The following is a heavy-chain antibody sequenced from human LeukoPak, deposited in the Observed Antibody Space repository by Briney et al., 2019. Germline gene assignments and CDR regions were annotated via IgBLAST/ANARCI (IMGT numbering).Heavy chain of an antibody. CDR1: DDSISDYY. CDR3: TRGAGWLIDY. Sequence: PSETLSLTCTVSDDSISDYYRGWLRQPPGQGLEWIGYFYNSGRSTYNPSLKSRVTISADPSKNHFSLKLNSVTTADTAVYYWTRGAGWLIDYWGQGILVTVSS. CDR2: FYNSGRS. J-gene: IGHJ4*02. D-gene: IGHD3-16*01. V-gene: IGHV4-59*01.